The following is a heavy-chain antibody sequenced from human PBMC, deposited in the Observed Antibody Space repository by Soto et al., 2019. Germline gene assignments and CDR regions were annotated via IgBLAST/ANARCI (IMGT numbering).Heavy chain of an antibody. CDR3: GSPLLKGHWLAPGGFDY. Sequence: QVQLVESGGGVVQPGRSLRLSCAASGFTFSSYGMHWVRQAPGKGLEWVEVIWYDGRNKYYEDFVKGRFNISRDNSKNTLNLQRNSLRVEDTAVYYCGSPLLKGHWLAPGGFDYWGQGTLVTDSS. CDR1: GFTFSSYG. V-gene: IGHV3-33*01. CDR2: IWYDGRNK. D-gene: IGHD6-19*01. J-gene: IGHJ4*02.